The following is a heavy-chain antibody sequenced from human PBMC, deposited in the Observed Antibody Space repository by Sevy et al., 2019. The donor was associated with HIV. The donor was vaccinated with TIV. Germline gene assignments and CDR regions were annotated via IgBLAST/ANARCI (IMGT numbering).Heavy chain of an antibody. CDR3: AKVDVVVPVADYGLDV. D-gene: IGHD2-2*01. Sequence: GGSLRLSCAASAFTFSNYAMSWVRQAPGKGLEWVSSISRSGSSTDYADSVKGRFTISRDNSMNTLYLQMNSLRAEDTAVYYCAKVDVVVPVADYGLDVWGQGTTVTVSS. CDR1: AFTFSNYA. V-gene: IGHV3-23*01. CDR2: ISRSGSST. J-gene: IGHJ6*02.